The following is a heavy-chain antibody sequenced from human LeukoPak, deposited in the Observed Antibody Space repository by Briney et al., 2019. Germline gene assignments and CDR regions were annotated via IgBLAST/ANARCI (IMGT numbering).Heavy chain of an antibody. CDR2: IRYDGSNE. V-gene: IGHV3-30*02. CDR3: AKAGPGYTEPSSVHY. J-gene: IGHJ4*02. D-gene: IGHD5-18*01. CDR1: GFPFSNSG. Sequence: GGSLRLSCAVSGFPFSNSGMHWVRQAPGKGLEWVAFIRYDGSNEIYAESVKGRFTISRDNSKNTLYLQMDSLRAEDTAVFYCAKAGPGYTEPSSVHYWDQGTLVTVSS.